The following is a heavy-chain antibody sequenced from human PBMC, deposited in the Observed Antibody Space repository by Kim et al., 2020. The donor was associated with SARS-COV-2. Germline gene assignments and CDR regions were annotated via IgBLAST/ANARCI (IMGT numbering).Heavy chain of an antibody. V-gene: IGHV3-33*01. CDR1: GFTFSSYG. CDR2: IWYDGSNK. J-gene: IGHJ6*02. Sequence: GGSLRLSCAASGFTFSSYGMHWVRQAPGKGLEWVAVIWYDGSNKYYADSVKGRFTISRDNSKNTLYLQMNSLRAEDTAVYYCARLQQRTPMPDYGDYLGYYYYGMDVWGQGTTVTVSS. CDR3: ARLQQRTPMPDYGDYLGYYYYGMDV. D-gene: IGHD4-17*01.